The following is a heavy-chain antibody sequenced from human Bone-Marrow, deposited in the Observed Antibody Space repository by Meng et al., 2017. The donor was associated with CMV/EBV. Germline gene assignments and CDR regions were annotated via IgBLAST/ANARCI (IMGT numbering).Heavy chain of an antibody. Sequence: GGSLRLSCAASGFTFSNFWMHWVRQVSGKGLVWVSRINQDGRTTSDADFVRGRFTISRDNAKNTLYLEMNSLRVEDTAVYYCAKFGWGSGSYLVEATPYWGQGTLVTVSS. CDR2: INQDGRTT. V-gene: IGHV3-74*01. D-gene: IGHD1-26*01. J-gene: IGHJ4*02. CDR3: AKFGWGSGSYLVEATPY. CDR1: GFTFSNFW.